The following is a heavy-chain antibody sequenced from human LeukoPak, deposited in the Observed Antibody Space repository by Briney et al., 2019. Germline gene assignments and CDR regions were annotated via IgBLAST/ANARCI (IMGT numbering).Heavy chain of an antibody. J-gene: IGHJ4*02. Sequence: SVKVSCKASGDIFSSYTISWVRQAPGQGLEWMGRTTPILAITNYAQKFQGRVAMTRDTSISTAYMELSSLRSEDTAVYYCARGLGDYYDTSGYYYAVPAHWGQGTLVTVSS. CDR2: TTPILAIT. CDR1: GDIFSSYT. V-gene: IGHV1-69*02. D-gene: IGHD3-22*01. CDR3: ARGLGDYYDTSGYYYAVPAH.